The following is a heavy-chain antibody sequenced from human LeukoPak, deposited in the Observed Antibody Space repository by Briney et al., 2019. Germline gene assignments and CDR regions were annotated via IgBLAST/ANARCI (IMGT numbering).Heavy chain of an antibody. V-gene: IGHV3-11*01. J-gene: IGHJ5*02. CDR2: ISSSGSTI. CDR3: ARDPLNDYYDSSGYHNWFDP. Sequence: GGSLRLSCAASGFTFSDYYMSWIRQAPGKGLEWVSYISSSGSTIYYADSVKGRFTISRDNAKNSLYLQMNSLRAEDTAVYYCARDPLNDYYDSSGYHNWFDPWGQGTLVTVSS. CDR1: GFTFSDYY. D-gene: IGHD3-22*01.